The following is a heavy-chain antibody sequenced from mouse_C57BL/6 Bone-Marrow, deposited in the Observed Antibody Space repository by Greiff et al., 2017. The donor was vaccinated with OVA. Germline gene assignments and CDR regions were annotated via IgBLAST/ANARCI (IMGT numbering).Heavy chain of an antibody. CDR3: TRGITTVVGGGWYFDV. CDR1: GYTFTDYE. CDR2: IDPETGGT. J-gene: IGHJ1*03. V-gene: IGHV1-15*01. D-gene: IGHD1-1*01. Sequence: QVQLQQSGAELVRPGASVPLSCKASGYTFTDYEMHWVKQTPVHGLEWIGAIDPETGGTAYNQKFKGKAILTADKSSSTAYMELRSLTSEDSAVYYCTRGITTVVGGGWYFDVWGTGTTVTVSS.